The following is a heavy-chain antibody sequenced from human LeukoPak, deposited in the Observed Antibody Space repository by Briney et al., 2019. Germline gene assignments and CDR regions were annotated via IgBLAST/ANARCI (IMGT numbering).Heavy chain of an antibody. CDR1: GYTFTSYD. V-gene: IGHV1-8*01. CDR2: MNPNSGNT. D-gene: IGHD3-3*01. CDR3: ARGRGTIFGVVSYYYMDV. J-gene: IGHJ6*03. Sequence: ASVKVSCKASGYTFTSYDINWVRQATGQGLEWMGWMNPNSGNTGYAQKFQGRVTMTRNTSISTAYMELSSLRSEDTAVYYCARGRGTIFGVVSYYYMDVWGKGTTVTVSS.